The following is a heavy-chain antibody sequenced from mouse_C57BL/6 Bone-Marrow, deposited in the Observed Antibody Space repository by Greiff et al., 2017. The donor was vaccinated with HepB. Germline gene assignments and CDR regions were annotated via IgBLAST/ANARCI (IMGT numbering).Heavy chain of an antibody. V-gene: IGHV2-9*01. D-gene: IGHD4-1*01. CDR3: AVRLGRAYYYAMDY. CDR2: IWGGGST. Sequence: VQLVESGPGLVAPSQSLSITCTVSGFSLTSYGVDWVRQPPGKGLEWLGVIWGGGSTNYNSALMSRLSISKDNYKSQVFLKMNSLQTDDTAMYYCAVRLGRAYYYAMDYWGQGTSVTVSS. J-gene: IGHJ4*01. CDR1: GFSLTSYG.